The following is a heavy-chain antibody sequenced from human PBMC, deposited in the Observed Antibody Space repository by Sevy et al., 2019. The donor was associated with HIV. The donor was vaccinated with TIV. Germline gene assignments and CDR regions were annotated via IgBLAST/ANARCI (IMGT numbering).Heavy chain of an antibody. V-gene: IGHV1-2*02. D-gene: IGHD3-22*01. CDR2: INPNSGGT. J-gene: IGHJ4*02. Sequence: ASVKVSCKASGYTFTGYYMHWVRQAPGQGLEWMGWINPNSGGTNYAQKFQGRATMTRDTSISTAYMELSRLRSDDTAVYYCARSGNYYDSSGSFDYWGQGTLVTVSS. CDR1: GYTFTGYY. CDR3: ARSGNYYDSSGSFDY.